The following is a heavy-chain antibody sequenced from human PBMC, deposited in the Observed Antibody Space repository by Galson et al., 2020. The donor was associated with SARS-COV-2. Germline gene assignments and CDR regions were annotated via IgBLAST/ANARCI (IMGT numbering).Heavy chain of an antibody. J-gene: IGHJ5*02. CDR3: ASLNPYRT. D-gene: IGHD3-16*02. CDR2: IDYTGET. CDR1: GGSISGGYY. V-gene: IGHV4-61*05. Sequence: SETLSLTCTASGGSISGGYYGGWIRQSPQKGLEWIGFIDYTGETKYNPSVRGRVTISLNKSKNQFSLKLYSVTAADTAVYYCASLNPYRTWGQGTLVTVSS.